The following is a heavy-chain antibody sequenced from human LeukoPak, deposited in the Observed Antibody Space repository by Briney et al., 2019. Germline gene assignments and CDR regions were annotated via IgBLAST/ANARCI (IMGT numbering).Heavy chain of an antibody. D-gene: IGHD6-19*01. CDR2: INPSGGST. J-gene: IGHJ4*02. V-gene: IGHV1-46*03. CDR1: GYTFTSYY. Sequence: ASVKVSCKASGYTFTSYYMHWVRQAPGQGLEWMGIINPSGGSTSYAQKFQGRVTMTRDTSTSTVYMELSSLRSEDTAVYYCARPRFRSRSVAGTEGLDYWGQGTLVTVSS. CDR3: ARPRFRSRSVAGTEGLDY.